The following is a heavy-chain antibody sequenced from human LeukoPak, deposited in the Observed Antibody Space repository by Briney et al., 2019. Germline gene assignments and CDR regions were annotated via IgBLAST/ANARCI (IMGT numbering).Heavy chain of an antibody. J-gene: IGHJ4*02. V-gene: IGHV3-7*01. CDR2: IKQDGSEE. CDR1: GFIFSNYY. CDR3: ATNSPTPRRRLDY. Sequence: QSGGSLRLSCAASGFIFSNYYVTWVRQAPGKGLEWVARIKQDGSEESYVDSAKGRFTISRDDAQNSVYLQMTSLRAEDTAVYYCATNSPTPRRRLDYWGQGTLVTVSS. D-gene: IGHD2-15*01.